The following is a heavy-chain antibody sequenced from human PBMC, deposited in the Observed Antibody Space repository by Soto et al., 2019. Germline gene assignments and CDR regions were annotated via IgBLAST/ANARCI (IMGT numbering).Heavy chain of an antibody. CDR3: ARGGGYGEPYGMDV. V-gene: IGHV3-30-3*01. D-gene: IGHD4-17*01. J-gene: IGHJ6*02. CDR1: GFTFSSYA. Sequence: QVQLVESGGGVVQPGRALRLSCAASGFTFSSYAIHWDRQAPGKGLEWVAVISYDGSNKYYADSVKGRFTISRDNSKNTLYLHMNSLRAEDTAVYYCARGGGYGEPYGMDVWGQGTTVTVSS. CDR2: ISYDGSNK.